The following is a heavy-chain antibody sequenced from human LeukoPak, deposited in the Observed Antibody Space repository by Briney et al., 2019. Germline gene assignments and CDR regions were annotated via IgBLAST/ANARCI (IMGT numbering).Heavy chain of an antibody. Sequence: PSETLSLTCTVSGASISSYYWSWIRQPPGKGLEGIGYIYYSGSTNYNPSRKSRLTISLDTSKHQFSLKLSSVTDADTAVYYCARRSEYNWFDPWGQGTLVTVSS. D-gene: IGHD3-10*01. CDR1: GASISSYY. CDR3: ARRSEYNWFDP. J-gene: IGHJ5*02. CDR2: IYYSGST. V-gene: IGHV4-59*08.